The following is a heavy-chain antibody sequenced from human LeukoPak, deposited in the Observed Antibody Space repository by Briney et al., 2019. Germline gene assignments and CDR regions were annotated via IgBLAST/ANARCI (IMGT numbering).Heavy chain of an antibody. CDR3: ARDRSVTNGGFDY. D-gene: IGHD2-8*01. J-gene: IGHJ4*02. V-gene: IGHV3-74*01. CDR2: INTDGSDT. Sequence: PSETLSLTCTVSGGSISSSSYYWGWIRQPPGKGLVWVSRINTDGSDTVYADSVKGRFTISRDNAKNTLYLQMNSLRAEDTAVYYCARDRSVTNGGFDYWGQGTLVTVSS. CDR1: GGSISSSSYY.